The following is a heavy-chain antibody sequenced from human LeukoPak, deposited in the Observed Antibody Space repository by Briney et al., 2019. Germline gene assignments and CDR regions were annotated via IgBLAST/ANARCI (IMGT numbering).Heavy chain of an antibody. J-gene: IGHJ5*02. Sequence: GGSLTLSCVASGFTFSTYSMTWVRQAPGKGLEWVSSISTSSSYIYYADSVKGRFTISRHNAKKSLYLQMNSLGAEDTAVYYCARERAGVAATNNWFDPWGQGTLVTVSS. CDR1: GFTFSTYS. V-gene: IGHV3-21*01. CDR3: ARERAGVAATNNWFDP. CDR2: ISTSSSYI. D-gene: IGHD2-15*01.